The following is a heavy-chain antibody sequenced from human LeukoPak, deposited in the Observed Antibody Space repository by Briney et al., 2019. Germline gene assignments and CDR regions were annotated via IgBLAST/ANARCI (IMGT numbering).Heavy chain of an antibody. CDR2: ISGSGGST. J-gene: IGHJ4*02. CDR3: AKDLVPYAEWTFDY. D-gene: IGHD2-8*01. CDR1: GFTFSSYA. Sequence: PGGSLRLSCAASGFTFSSYAMSWVRQAPGKGLEWVSAISGSGGSTYYADSVKGRFTISRDSSKNTVYLQMNSLRAEDTAVYYCAKDLVPYAEWTFDYWGQGTLVTVSS. V-gene: IGHV3-23*01.